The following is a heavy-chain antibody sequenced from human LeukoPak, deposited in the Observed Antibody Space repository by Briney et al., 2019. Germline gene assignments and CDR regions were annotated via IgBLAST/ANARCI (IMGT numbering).Heavy chain of an antibody. CDR1: GGSISSNY. D-gene: IGHD3-10*01. CDR3: ARYYYGSGSWTSDY. V-gene: IGHV4-59*01. Sequence: PSETLSLTCTVSGGSISSNYWSWIRQPPGKGLEWIGHIYYSGSTNYNPSLKSRVTISVDTSKNQFSLKLSSVSAADTAVYYCARYYYGSGSWTSDYWGQGTLVTVSA. CDR2: IYYSGST. J-gene: IGHJ4*02.